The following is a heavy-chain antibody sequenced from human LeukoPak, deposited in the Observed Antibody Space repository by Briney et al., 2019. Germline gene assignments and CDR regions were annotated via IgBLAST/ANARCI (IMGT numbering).Heavy chain of an antibody. D-gene: IGHD3-10*01. Sequence: GGSLRLSCAASGFTFSSYGMHWVRQAPGKGLEWVAFIRYDGSNKYYADSVKGRFTISRDDSKNTLYLQMNSLRAEDTAVYYCAKDLGHYYGSGGFDYWGQGTLVTVSS. CDR3: AKDLGHYYGSGGFDY. CDR2: IRYDGSNK. V-gene: IGHV3-30*02. CDR1: GFTFSSYG. J-gene: IGHJ4*02.